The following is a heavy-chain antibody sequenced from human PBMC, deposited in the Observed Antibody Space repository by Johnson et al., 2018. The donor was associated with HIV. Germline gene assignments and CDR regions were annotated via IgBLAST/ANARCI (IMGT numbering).Heavy chain of an antibody. CDR3: AKDWAYSSSWYDEGLAFDI. D-gene: IGHD6-13*01. Sequence: QVQLVESGGGVVQPGRSLRLSCAASGFTFSSYGMHWVRQAPGKGLEWVAVIWYDGSNKYYADSVTGRFTITSDNSKNTLYLQMNNVRAKDTAVYYCAKDWAYSSSWYDEGLAFDIWGQGTMVTVSS. CDR1: GFTFSSYG. V-gene: IGHV3-33*06. J-gene: IGHJ3*02. CDR2: IWYDGSNK.